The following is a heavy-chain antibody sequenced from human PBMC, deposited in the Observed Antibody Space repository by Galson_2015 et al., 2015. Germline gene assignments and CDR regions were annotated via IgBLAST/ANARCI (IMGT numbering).Heavy chain of an antibody. V-gene: IGHV4-39*07. CDR1: GGSISSSSYY. D-gene: IGHD3-9*01. Sequence: SETLSLTCTVSGGSISSSSYYWGWIRQPPGKGLEWIGSIYYSGSTYYNPSLKSRVTISVDTSKNQFSLKLSSVTAADTAVYYCARSSPNLDILTGYHVNWFDPWGQGTLVTVSS. J-gene: IGHJ5*02. CDR2: IYYSGST. CDR3: ARSSPNLDILTGYHVNWFDP.